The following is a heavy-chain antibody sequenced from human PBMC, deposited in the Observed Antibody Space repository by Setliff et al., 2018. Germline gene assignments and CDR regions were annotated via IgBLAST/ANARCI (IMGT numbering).Heavy chain of an antibody. CDR3: AKIGSSLDY. D-gene: IGHD3-16*01. CDR2: VYTSGNT. V-gene: IGHV4-4*07. Sequence: SQTLSLTCTVSGASLTGNYWTWIRQPAGKGLEWIGRVYTSGNTNYNPYLKSRLTMSVDTSKDQFSLKLRSVTAADTAVYYCAKIGSSLDYWGQGILVTVSS. CDR1: GASLTGNY. J-gene: IGHJ4*02.